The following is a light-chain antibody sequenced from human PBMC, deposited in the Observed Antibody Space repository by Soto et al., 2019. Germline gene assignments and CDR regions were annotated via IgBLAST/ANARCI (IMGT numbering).Light chain of an antibody. CDR3: QQYNNWPPMYT. CDR2: GAS. V-gene: IGKV3-15*01. Sequence: EIVMTQSPATLSVSPGERATLSCRASQSVSSNLAWYQQKPGLAPRLLIYGASTRATGIPARFSGSGSGTEFTLTISSLQSEDFAVYYCQQYNNWPPMYTFGPGTKLEIK. J-gene: IGKJ2*01. CDR1: QSVSSN.